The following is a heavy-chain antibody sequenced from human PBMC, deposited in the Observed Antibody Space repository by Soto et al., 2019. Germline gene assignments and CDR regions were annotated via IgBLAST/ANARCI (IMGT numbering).Heavy chain of an antibody. CDR3: AKGYYDTTAEGAFDI. CDR1: GFTFSSYG. V-gene: IGHV3-23*01. D-gene: IGHD3-22*01. J-gene: IGHJ3*02. Sequence: VGSLRLSCAASGFTFSSYGMSWVRQAPGKGLEWVSAISGSGGYTYYADSVKGRFTISRDNSKNTLYLQMNSLRAEDTAVYYCAKGYYDTTAEGAFDIWGQGTMVTVSS. CDR2: ISGSGGYT.